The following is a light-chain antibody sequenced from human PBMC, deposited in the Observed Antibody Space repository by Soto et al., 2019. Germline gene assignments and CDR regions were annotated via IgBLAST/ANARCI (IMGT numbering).Light chain of an antibody. J-gene: IGLJ1*01. CDR2: EVS. CDR3: SSYTSSTTLV. V-gene: IGLV2-14*01. CDR1: SSDVGGYNY. Sequence: QSVLTQPASVSGSPGQSITISCTGTSSDVGGYNYVSWYQQHPGKAPKLMIYEVSNRPSGVSNRFSGSKSGNTASLTISGLQAEDEADYYCSSYTSSTTLVVGPGTRSPS.